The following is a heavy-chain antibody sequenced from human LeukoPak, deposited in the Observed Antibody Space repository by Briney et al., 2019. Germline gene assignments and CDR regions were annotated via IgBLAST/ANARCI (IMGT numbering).Heavy chain of an antibody. CDR2: ISGGSTYT. V-gene: IGHV3-11*06. CDR1: GFTFKDYY. CDR3: ARSLISAVIGMDV. J-gene: IGHJ6*02. Sequence: GGSLRLSCAGSGFTFKDYYLNWIRQAPGKGLGWVSYISGGSTYTNYANSVKGRFTISRDNARNSLFLQMNSLTAEDTAIYYCARSLISAVIGMDVWGQGTAVTVSS. D-gene: IGHD3-3*01.